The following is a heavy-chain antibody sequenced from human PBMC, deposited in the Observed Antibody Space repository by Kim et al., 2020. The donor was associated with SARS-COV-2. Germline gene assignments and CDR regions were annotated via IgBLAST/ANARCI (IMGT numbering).Heavy chain of an antibody. CDR3: ARDQSGSSGWGDWFDP. D-gene: IGHD6-19*01. CDR1: GFTFSSYS. J-gene: IGHJ5*02. V-gene: IGHV3-21*01. CDR2: ISSSSSYI. Sequence: GGSLRLSCAASGFTFSSYSMNWVRQAPGKGLEWVSSISSSSSYIYYADSVKGRFTISRDNAKNSLYLQMNSLRAEDTAVYYCARDQSGSSGWGDWFDPWGQGTLVTVSS.